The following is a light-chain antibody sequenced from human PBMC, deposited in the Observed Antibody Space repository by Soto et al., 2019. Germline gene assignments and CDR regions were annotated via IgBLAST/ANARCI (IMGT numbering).Light chain of an antibody. CDR3: QQCNDWPHT. CDR2: GAS. Sequence: EIVMTQSPATRSVSPGESATLSCRASQSVSSNLAWYQQKPGQAPRLLIYGASTRATGIPARFSGRGSATEFTLTISRLQSEDCAVYYCQQCNDWPHTFGQGTKLEIK. V-gene: IGKV3-15*01. CDR1: QSVSSN. J-gene: IGKJ2*01.